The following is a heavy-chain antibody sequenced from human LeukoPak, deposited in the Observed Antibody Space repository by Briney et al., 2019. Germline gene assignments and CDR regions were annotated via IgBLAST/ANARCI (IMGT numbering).Heavy chain of an antibody. V-gene: IGHV3-15*01. J-gene: IGHJ4*02. CDR1: GFTFSNAW. D-gene: IGHD3-9*01. CDR3: TTDPTGTISDY. Sequence: PGGSLRLSCAASGFTFSNAWMSWVRQAPGKGLEWVGRIKSKIDGGTTDYAVPVKGRFTISRDDSKNTLDLQMNSLKTEDTAVYYCTTDPTGTISDYWGQGTLVTVSS. CDR2: IKSKIDGGTT.